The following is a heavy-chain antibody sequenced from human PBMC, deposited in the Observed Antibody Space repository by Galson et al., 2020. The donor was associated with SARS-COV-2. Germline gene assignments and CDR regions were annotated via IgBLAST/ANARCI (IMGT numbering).Heavy chain of an antibody. CDR3: ARINGSYSSFDY. Sequence: SETLSLTCAVSGGSIFRSVYYWGWRRQPPGKGLEWIGSIYFSGSTYYNPSLKSRVTVSVDTSKNLFSLKMGYVPAAGAAVYYCARINGSYSSFDYWGQGSLVAVSS. V-gene: IGHV4-39*07. CDR2: IYFSGST. CDR1: GGSIFRSVYY. J-gene: IGHJ4*02. D-gene: IGHD1-26*01.